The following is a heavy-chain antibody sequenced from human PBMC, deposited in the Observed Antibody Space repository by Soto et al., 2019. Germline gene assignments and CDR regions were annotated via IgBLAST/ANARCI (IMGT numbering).Heavy chain of an antibody. CDR1: GFICSSYP. V-gene: IGHV3-30-3*01. J-gene: IGHJ5*02. CDR3: TRADVTVTLSVFDP. D-gene: IGHD4-17*01. Sequence: QVQLVESGGGVVQPGRSLRLSCAASGFICSSYPMHWVHQAPGKGLEWVAVISDDGNTKYYADSVKGRFTISRDKSKNTLYLQMNSLSAEDTAVYYCTRADVTVTLSVFDPWGQGTLVTVSS. CDR2: ISDDGNTK.